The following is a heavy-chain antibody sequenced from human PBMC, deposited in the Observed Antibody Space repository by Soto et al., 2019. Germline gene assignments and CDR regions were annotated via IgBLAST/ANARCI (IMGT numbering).Heavy chain of an antibody. D-gene: IGHD6-6*01. CDR2: IYYSGST. V-gene: IGHV4-39*01. CDR3: ARHRSFGQLAPMGYGMDV. J-gene: IGHJ6*02. CDR1: GGSISSSSYY. Sequence: SETLSLTCTVSGGSISSSSYYWGWIRQPPGKGLEWIGSIYYSGSTYYNPSLKSRVTISVDTSKNQFSLKLSSVTAADTAVYYCARHRSFGQLAPMGYGMDVWGQGTTVTVSS.